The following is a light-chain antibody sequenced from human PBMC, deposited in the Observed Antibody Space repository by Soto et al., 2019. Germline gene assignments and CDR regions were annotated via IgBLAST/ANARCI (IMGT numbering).Light chain of an antibody. V-gene: IGKV3-15*01. CDR3: QQYNNWPPIT. J-gene: IGKJ5*01. Sequence: EIVMTQSPATLSVSSGERATLSCRASQTVSSNLAWYQQKPGQAPRLLIYDASTRATGIPARFSGSGSGTEFTLTISSLQSEDFAVYYCQQYNNWPPITFGQGTRLEIK. CDR2: DAS. CDR1: QTVSSN.